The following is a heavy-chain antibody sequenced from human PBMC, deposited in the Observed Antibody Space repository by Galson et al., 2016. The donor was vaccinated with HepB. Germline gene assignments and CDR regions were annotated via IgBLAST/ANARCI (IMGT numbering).Heavy chain of an antibody. CDR1: GFTVGNNY. J-gene: IGHJ4*02. CDR2: IYSGGNT. V-gene: IGHV3-66*01. CDR3: AGNPGASTWG. D-gene: IGHD6-13*01. Sequence: SLRLSCAASGFTVGNNYMSWVRQAPGKGLEWVSLIYSGGNTLYADSVKGRFSISRDNSKNTLYLQMNSLSAEDTAVYYCAGNPGASTWGWGQGTLVTVAS.